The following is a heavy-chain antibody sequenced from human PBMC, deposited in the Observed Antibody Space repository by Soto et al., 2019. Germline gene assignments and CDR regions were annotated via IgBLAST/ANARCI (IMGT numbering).Heavy chain of an antibody. V-gene: IGHV3-30-3*01. D-gene: IGHD7-27*01. CDR3: ARGTGEYYYYYGLDV. CDR2: ISYDGSNN. J-gene: IGHJ6*02. Sequence: QVQVVESGGGVVQPGRSLRLSCAASGFTFSNYAMHWVRQAPGKGLEWVAVISYDGSNNYNAESVKGRFTISRDNSKNTLYRQMNSLRAEDTAVYYCARGTGEYYYYYGLDVWGQGTTVTVSS. CDR1: GFTFSNYA.